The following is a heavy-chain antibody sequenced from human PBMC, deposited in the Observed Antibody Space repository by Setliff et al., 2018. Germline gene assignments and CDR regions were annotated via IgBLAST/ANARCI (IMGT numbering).Heavy chain of an antibody. CDR2: IVTYNDDT. J-gene: IGHJ4*02. CDR1: GCPFTSYG. CDR3: ARGAPGRYCSGGGCSYFDY. D-gene: IGHD2-15*01. V-gene: IGHV1-18*04. Sequence: ASVKVSCKASGCPFTSYGVNWVRQAPGQGLEWMGRIVTYNDDTYYPRKFQGRVTMTTDTSTSTAYMELSSLRSEDTAVYYCARGAPGRYCSGGGCSYFDYWGQGILVTVSS.